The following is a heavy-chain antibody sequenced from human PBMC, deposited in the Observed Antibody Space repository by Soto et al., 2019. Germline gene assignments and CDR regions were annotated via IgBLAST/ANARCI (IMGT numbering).Heavy chain of an antibody. D-gene: IGHD3-3*01. CDR1: GFTFSSYG. CDR3: AKDSGRSTYYDFWSGLGGMDV. CDR2: ISYDGSNK. Sequence: GGSLRLSCAASGFTFSSYGMHWVRQAPGKGLEWVAVISYDGSNKYYADSVKGRFTISRDNSKNTLYLQMNSLRAEDTAVYYCAKDSGRSTYYDFWSGLGGMDVWGQGTTVTVSS. V-gene: IGHV3-30*18. J-gene: IGHJ6*02.